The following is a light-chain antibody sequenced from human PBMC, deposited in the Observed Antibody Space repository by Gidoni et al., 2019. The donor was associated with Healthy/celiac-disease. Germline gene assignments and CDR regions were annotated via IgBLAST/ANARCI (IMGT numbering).Light chain of an antibody. V-gene: IGKV1-33*01. Sequence: DIRMTQFPSSLPASVGARVTITCQASQDISNYLNWYQQKPGKAPKLLIYDASNLETGVPSRFSGSGSGTDFTFTISSLQPEDIATYYCQQYDNLPLTFGGGTKVEIK. J-gene: IGKJ4*01. CDR2: DAS. CDR1: QDISNY. CDR3: QQYDNLPLT.